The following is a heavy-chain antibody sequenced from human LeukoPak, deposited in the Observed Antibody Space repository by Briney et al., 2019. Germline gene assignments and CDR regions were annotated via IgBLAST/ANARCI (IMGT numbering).Heavy chain of an antibody. J-gene: IGHJ6*04. CDR1: GGSFSGYY. D-gene: IGHD6-13*01. Sequence: PSETLSLTCAVYGGSFSGYYWSWIRQPPGKGLEWIGEINHSGSTNYNPSLKSRVTISVDTSKDQFSLKLSSVTAADTAVYYCARGEAKGAANIKRGYYYYGMDVWGKGTTVTVSS. CDR3: ARGEAKGAANIKRGYYYYGMDV. V-gene: IGHV4-34*01. CDR2: INHSGST.